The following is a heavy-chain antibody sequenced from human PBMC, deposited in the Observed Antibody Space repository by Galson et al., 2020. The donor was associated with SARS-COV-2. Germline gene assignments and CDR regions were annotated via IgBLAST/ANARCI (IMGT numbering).Heavy chain of an antibody. CDR3: ARDRSDCSGGSCFYFDY. CDR2: INPSGGST. V-gene: IGHV1-46*01. Sequence: ASVKVSCKASGYTFTSYYMHWVRQAPGQGLEWMGIINPSGGSTSYAQKFQGRVTMTRDTSTSTVYMELTSLRSEDTAVYYCARDRSDCSGGSCFYFDYWGQGTLVTVSS. CDR1: GYTFTSYY. D-gene: IGHD2-15*01. J-gene: IGHJ4*02.